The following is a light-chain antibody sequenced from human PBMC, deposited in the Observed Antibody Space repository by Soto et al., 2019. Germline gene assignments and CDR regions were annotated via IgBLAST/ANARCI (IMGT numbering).Light chain of an antibody. J-gene: IGKJ4*01. CDR3: QQRSNWPALT. CDR2: DAS. Sequence: EIVLTQSPATLSLSPGERATLSCRASQSVSSYLAWYQQKPGQAPRLLIYDASNRATGIPARFSVSGSGTDFTLTISSLEPEDFAFYYCQQRSNWPALTFGGGTQVEIK. CDR1: QSVSSY. V-gene: IGKV3-11*01.